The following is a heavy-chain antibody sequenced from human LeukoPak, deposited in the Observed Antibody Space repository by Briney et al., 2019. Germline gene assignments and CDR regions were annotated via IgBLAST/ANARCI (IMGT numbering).Heavy chain of an antibody. CDR2: INPSGGST. Sequence: ASVKVSCKASGYTFTSYYMHWVRQAPGQGLEWMGIINPSGGSTSYAQKFQGRVTMTRDTSTSTVYMKLSSLRSEDTAVYYCARTRRGYCSSTSCSNWFDPWGQGTLVTVSS. CDR3: ARTRRGYCSSTSCSNWFDP. CDR1: GYTFTSYY. D-gene: IGHD2-2*01. V-gene: IGHV1-46*01. J-gene: IGHJ5*02.